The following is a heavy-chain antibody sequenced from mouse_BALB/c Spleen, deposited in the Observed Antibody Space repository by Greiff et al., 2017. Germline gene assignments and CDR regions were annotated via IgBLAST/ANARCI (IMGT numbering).Heavy chain of an antibody. CDR3: ARGYDGYRYYFDY. V-gene: IGHV5-4*02. D-gene: IGHD2-3*01. CDR2: ISDGGSYT. CDR1: GFTFSDYY. J-gene: IGHJ2*01. Sequence: DVQLVESGGGLVKPGGSLKLSCAASGFTFSDYYMYWVRQTPEKRLEWVATISDGGSYTYYPDSVKGRFTISRDNAKNNLYLQMSSLKSEDTAMYYCARGYDGYRYYFDYWGQGTTLTVSS.